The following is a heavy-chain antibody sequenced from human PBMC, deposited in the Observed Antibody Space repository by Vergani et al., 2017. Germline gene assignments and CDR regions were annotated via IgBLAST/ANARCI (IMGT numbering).Heavy chain of an antibody. V-gene: IGHV1-69*09. D-gene: IGHD3-3*01. J-gene: IGHJ3*02. CDR2: IIPILGIA. Sequence: QVQLVQSGAEVKKPGSSVKVSCKASGGTFSSYTISWVRQAPGQGLEWMGRIIPILGIANYAQKFQGRVTITADKSTSTAYMELNSLRAEDTAVYYCARAFSGFWSGGDAFEIWGQGTMVTVSS. CDR3: ARAFSGFWSGGDAFEI. CDR1: GGTFSSYT.